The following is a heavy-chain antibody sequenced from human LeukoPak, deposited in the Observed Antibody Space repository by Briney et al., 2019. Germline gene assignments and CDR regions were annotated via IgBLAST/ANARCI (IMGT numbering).Heavy chain of an antibody. J-gene: IGHJ3*02. CDR3: ARGPSGKDFWSAPAGAFDI. D-gene: IGHD3-3*01. CDR2: IYTSGST. CDR1: GGSISSGSYY. V-gene: IGHV4-61*02. Sequence: SETLSLTCTVSGGSISSGSYYWSWIRQPAGKGLEWIGRIYTSGSTNYNPSLKSRVTISVDTSKNQFSLKLSSVTAADTAVYYCARGPSGKDFWSAPAGAFDIWGQGTMVTVSS.